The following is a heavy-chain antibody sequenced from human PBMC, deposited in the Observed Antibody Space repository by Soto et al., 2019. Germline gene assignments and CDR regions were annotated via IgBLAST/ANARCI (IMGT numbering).Heavy chain of an antibody. CDR1: GFSLTTPGVG. D-gene: IGHD3-16*01. Sequence: QITLKESGPTLVKPTQTLTLTCTFSGFSLTTPGVGVGWARQPPGKALEWLALIFWDDDKRYSPSLKSRLTITQETSKNQVVLKMTNMDPVETATYYWASSTAYRFFDCWGQGTLVAVSS. V-gene: IGHV2-5*02. CDR3: ASSTAYRFFDC. CDR2: IFWDDDK. J-gene: IGHJ4*02.